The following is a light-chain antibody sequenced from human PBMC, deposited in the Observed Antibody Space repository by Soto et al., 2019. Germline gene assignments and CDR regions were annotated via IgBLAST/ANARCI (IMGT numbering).Light chain of an antibody. Sequence: QSVLTQSSSASASLGSSVKLTCTLSSGHSSYIIALHQQQPGKAPRYLMKLEGSGSYNKGSGVPDRFSGSSSGADRYLTISNLQFEDEADYYCETWGSNYRVFGGGTKVTVL. CDR1: SGHSSYI. V-gene: IGLV4-60*02. CDR3: ETWGSNYRV. J-gene: IGLJ2*01. CDR2: LEGSGSY.